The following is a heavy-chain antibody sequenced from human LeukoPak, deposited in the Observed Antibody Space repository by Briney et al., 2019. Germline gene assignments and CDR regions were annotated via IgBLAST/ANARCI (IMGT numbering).Heavy chain of an antibody. CDR2: IYSSGST. Sequence: SETLSLTGTVYAGSCNNFYWNWNRQPAGKGLEWIGRIYSSGSTDYNPSLKSRVTMSVDTSKNQFSLNLTSVTAADAAVYYCARARGRLLLIDYWGQGTLVTVSS. CDR1: AGSCNNFY. J-gene: IGHJ4*02. V-gene: IGHV4-4*07. CDR3: ARARGRLLLIDY. D-gene: IGHD2-15*01.